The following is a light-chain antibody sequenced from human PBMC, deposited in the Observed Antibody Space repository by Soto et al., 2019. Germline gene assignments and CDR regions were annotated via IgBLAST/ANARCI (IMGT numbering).Light chain of an antibody. CDR3: QQYDSSSYP. Sequence: DIQVTQSPSTLSASVGDRVIITCRASQSIGNWLAWYQQKPGKAPKLLIYDASSLESGVPSRFSGSGSGTKFTLTIISLQPDDFATYYCQQYDSSSYPFGQGTKLEIK. CDR1: QSIGNW. CDR2: DAS. V-gene: IGKV1-5*01. J-gene: IGKJ2*01.